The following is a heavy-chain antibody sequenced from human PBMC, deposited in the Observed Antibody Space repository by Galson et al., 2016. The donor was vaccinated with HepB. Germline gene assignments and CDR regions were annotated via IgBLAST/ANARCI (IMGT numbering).Heavy chain of an antibody. J-gene: IGHJ3*01. Sequence: SLRLSCATSGITFSRLVMHWVRQAPGKGLEWVAVIGHDGTGKIYADAVGGRFTISKDDSRSTLYLQMDSLAPEDTAVYFCATAGRTSGRSDTFECRGPGALVSVSS. V-gene: IGHV3-30-3*01. CDR1: GITFSRLV. CDR2: IGHDGTGK. CDR3: ATAGRTSGRSDTFEC. D-gene: IGHD6-19*01.